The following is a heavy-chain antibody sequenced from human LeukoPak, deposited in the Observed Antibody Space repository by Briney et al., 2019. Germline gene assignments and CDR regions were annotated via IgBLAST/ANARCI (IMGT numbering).Heavy chain of an antibody. J-gene: IGHJ5*02. CDR2: IDASGGAT. V-gene: IGHV3-23*01. CDR1: GFSFSDYA. D-gene: IGHD6-19*01. Sequence: GGSLRLFCAASGFSFSDYAMYWVRQAPGKGLEWVSTIDASGGATYYADSVEGRFTISRDNSKNTFYLQMNSLRAEDTAVYYCAKGSGSGWYGWFAPWGQGTLVTVSS. CDR3: AKGSGSGWYGWFAP.